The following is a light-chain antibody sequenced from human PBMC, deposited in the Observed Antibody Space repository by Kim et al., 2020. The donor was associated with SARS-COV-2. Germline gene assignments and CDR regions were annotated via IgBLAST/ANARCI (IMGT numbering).Light chain of an antibody. J-gene: IGLJ3*02. CDR3: SAWDSSLSAWV. Sequence: RQTATLTCIGNSNNVGNQGAAWLQQHQGHPPKLLSCRNNNRPSGISERLSASRSGNTASLTITGLQPEDEADYYCSAWDSSLSAWVFGGGTQLTVL. V-gene: IGLV10-54*01. CDR1: SNNVGNQG. CDR2: RNN.